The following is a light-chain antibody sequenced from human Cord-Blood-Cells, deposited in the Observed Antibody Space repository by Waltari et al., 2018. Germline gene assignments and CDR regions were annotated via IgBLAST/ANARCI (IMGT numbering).Light chain of an antibody. V-gene: IGKV3-15*01. Sequence: ELVMTQSPATLSVSPGERATLSCRASQSVSSNLAWYQQKPGQAPRLLIYGASTRATGNPARFSGSGSGTEFTLTISSLQSEDFAVYYCQQYNNWPLYTFGQGTKLEIK. CDR2: GAS. CDR1: QSVSSN. J-gene: IGKJ2*01. CDR3: QQYNNWPLYT.